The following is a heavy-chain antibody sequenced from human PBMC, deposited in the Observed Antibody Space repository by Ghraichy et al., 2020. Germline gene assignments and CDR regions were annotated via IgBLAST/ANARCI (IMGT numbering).Heavy chain of an antibody. CDR2: FNPKNNGT. CDR1: GYTFTGYY. V-gene: IGHV1-2*02. Sequence: ASVKVSCKTSGYTFTGYYLHWVRQAPGQGFEWMGWFNPKNNGTSYAQHFQDRVAMTGDTSTSTAYMELSRLRSDDTALYYCAREHVGAEYCYGDLCANPLFDYWGQGALVTVSS. CDR3: AREHVGAEYCYGDLCANPLFDY. J-gene: IGHJ4*02. D-gene: IGHD2-21*01.